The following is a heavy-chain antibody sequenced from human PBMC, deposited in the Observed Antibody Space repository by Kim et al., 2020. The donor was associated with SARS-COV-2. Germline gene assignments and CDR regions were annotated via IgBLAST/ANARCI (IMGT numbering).Heavy chain of an antibody. V-gene: IGHV1-69*13. CDR2: IIPIFGTA. Sequence: SVKVSCKASGGTFSSYAISWVRQAPGQGLEWMGGIIPIFGTANYAQKFQGRVTITADESTSTAYMELSSLRSEDTAVYFCARDLGDYGSRSYPSYWFDPWGQGTLVTVSS. D-gene: IGHD3-10*01. CDR1: GGTFSSYA. J-gene: IGHJ5*02. CDR3: ARDLGDYGSRSYPSYWFDP.